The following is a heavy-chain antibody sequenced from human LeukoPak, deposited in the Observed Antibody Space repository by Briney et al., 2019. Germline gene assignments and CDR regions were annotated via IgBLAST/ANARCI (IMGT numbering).Heavy chain of an antibody. CDR1: GGSISSSSNY. V-gene: IGHV4-39*07. J-gene: IGHJ5*02. CDR3: ARVSRRYYYDSSGSPYNWFDP. D-gene: IGHD3-22*01. Sequence: SETLSLTCTVSGGSISSSSNYWGWIRQPPGKGPEWIGTIYYSGYTYYNPSLKSRVTISVDTSKNQFSLKLSSVTAADTAVYYCARVSRRYYYDSSGSPYNWFDPWGQGTLVTVSS. CDR2: IYYSGYT.